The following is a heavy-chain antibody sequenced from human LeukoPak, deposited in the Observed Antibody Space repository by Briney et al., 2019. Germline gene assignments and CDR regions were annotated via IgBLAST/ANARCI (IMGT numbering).Heavy chain of an antibody. CDR3: AKVKTVTIVVINVFDM. D-gene: IGHD3-22*01. Sequence: GGSLRLSCAASGFTFSRYAMRWVRLAPGKGLEWVSAINGIGRSKHYADSVKGRFTISRDNSNNTLYLQMSSLRAEDTAVYYCAKVKTVTIVVINVFDMWGQGTKVTVSS. CDR1: GFTFSRYA. V-gene: IGHV3-23*01. CDR2: INGIGRSK. J-gene: IGHJ3*02.